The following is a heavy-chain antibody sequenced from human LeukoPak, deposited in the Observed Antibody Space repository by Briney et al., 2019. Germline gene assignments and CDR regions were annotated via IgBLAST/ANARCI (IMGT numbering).Heavy chain of an antibody. J-gene: IGHJ4*01. CDR3: AKNFATGFPCYDW. Sequence: GGSLRLSCAASGFTFSNAWMSWVRQAPGKGLEWVGRIKSKTDGGTTDYAAPVKGRFTISRDDSKNTLYLQMNSLKTEDTAVYYCAKNFATGFPCYDWWGQGTLVTVSS. CDR2: IKSKTDGGTT. V-gene: IGHV3-15*01. CDR1: GFTFSNAW. D-gene: IGHD4/OR15-4a*01.